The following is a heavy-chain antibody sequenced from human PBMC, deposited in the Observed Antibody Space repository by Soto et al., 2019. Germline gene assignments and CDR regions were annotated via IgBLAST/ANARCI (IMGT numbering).Heavy chain of an antibody. V-gene: IGHV3-23*01. D-gene: IGHD3-16*02. Sequence: GGSLRLSCAASGFTFSSYAMSWVRQAPGKGLEWVSAISGSGGSTYYADSVKGRFTIPRDNSKNTLYLQMNSLRAEDTAVYYCAKDLMNRKDYVWGSYRNFDYWGQGTLVTVSS. CDR3: AKDLMNRKDYVWGSYRNFDY. CDR1: GFTFSSYA. CDR2: ISGSGGST. J-gene: IGHJ4*02.